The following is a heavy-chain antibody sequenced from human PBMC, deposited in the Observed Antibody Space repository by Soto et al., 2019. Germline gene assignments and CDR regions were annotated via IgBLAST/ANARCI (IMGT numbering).Heavy chain of an antibody. D-gene: IGHD6-13*01. V-gene: IGHV3-30-3*01. Sequence: PGGSLRLSCAASGFTFSNYAMHWVRQAPGKGLEWVAVISHDGYNKYYADSVKGRFTISRDSSKNTLYLQMNSLRVEDTAVYSCARDSGSSWYFGMDVWGQGTTVTVSS. CDR2: ISHDGYNK. CDR3: ARDSGSSWYFGMDV. J-gene: IGHJ6*02. CDR1: GFTFSNYA.